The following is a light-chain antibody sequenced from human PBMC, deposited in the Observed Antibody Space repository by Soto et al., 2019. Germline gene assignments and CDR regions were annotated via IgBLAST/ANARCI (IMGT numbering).Light chain of an antibody. CDR2: EVS. V-gene: IGLV2-14*01. J-gene: IGLJ1*01. Sequence: QSALTQPASVSGSPGQSITISCTVASSDVGGYNYASWYQQHPGKAPKLMIYEVSNRPSGVSSRFSGSKSGNTASLTISGLQSEDEADYYGSSYTDSRTYVFGTGTKVTVL. CDR1: SSDVGGYNY. CDR3: SSYTDSRTYV.